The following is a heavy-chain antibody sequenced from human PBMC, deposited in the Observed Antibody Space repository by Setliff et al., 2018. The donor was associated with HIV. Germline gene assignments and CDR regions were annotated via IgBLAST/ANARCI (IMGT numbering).Heavy chain of an antibody. D-gene: IGHD4-17*01. V-gene: IGHV4-39*01. CDR3: ARHLTTVTTSQLDY. CDR1: GGSLSSSSYY. J-gene: IGHJ4*02. Sequence: LSLTCTVSGGSLSSSSYYWGWIRQPPGKGLEWIGSIYYSGSTYYNPSLKSRVTISVDTSKNQFSLKLSSVTAADTAVYYCARHLTTVTTSQLDYWGQGTLVTVSS. CDR2: IYYSGST.